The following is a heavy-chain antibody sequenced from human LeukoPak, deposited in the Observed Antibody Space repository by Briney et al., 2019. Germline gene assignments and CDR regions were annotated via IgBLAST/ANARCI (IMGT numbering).Heavy chain of an antibody. J-gene: IGHJ5*02. V-gene: IGHV1-69*05. Sequence: SVKVSCKASGGTFSSYAISWVRQAPGQGLEWMGGIIPIFGTANYAQKFQGRVTITTDESTSTAYMELSSLRSEDTAVYYCGRGSVPAAYNWFDPWGQGTLVTVSS. CDR2: IIPIFGTA. D-gene: IGHD2-2*01. CDR3: GRGSVPAAYNWFDP. CDR1: GGTFSSYA.